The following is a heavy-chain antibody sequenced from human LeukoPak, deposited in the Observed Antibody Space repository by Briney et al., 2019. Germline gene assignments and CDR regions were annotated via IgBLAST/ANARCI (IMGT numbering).Heavy chain of an antibody. J-gene: IGHJ5*01. D-gene: IGHD7-27*01. CDR3: ATTPNWLSNCFDS. Sequence: SSQTLSLTCTVSGGSISSGGYYWSWIRQHPGKGLEWIGYIYYSGSTYYNPSLKSRVTISVDTSKNQFSLKLSSVTAADTAVYYCATTPNWLSNCFDSWGQGTLVTVSS. V-gene: IGHV4-31*03. CDR2: IYYSGST. CDR1: GGSISSGGYY.